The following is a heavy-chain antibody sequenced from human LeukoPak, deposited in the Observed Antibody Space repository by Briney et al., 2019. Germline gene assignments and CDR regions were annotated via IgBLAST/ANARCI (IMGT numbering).Heavy chain of an antibody. CDR1: GYTFTSYA. D-gene: IGHD6-13*01. Sequence: GASVKVSCKASGYTFTSYAMHWVRQAPGQRLEWMGWISAGNGNTKYSQKFQGRVTITRDTSASTAYMELSSLRSEDTAVYYCARDAGIAAAQREEAFDIWGQGTMVTVSS. J-gene: IGHJ3*02. V-gene: IGHV1-3*01. CDR3: ARDAGIAAAQREEAFDI. CDR2: ISAGNGNT.